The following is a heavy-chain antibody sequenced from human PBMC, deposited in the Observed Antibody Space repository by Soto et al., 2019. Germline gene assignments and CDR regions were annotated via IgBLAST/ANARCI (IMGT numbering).Heavy chain of an antibody. V-gene: IGHV1-18*04. CDR2: ISAYNGNT. J-gene: IGHJ4*02. CDR1: GYTFTSYG. CDR3: ASTWGDSSGYYYGGY. Sequence: GPSVKVSCKASGYTFTSYGISWVRQAPGQGLEWMGWISAYNGNTNYAQKLQGRVTMTTDTSTSTAYMELRSLRSDDTAVYYCASTWGDSSGYYYGGYWGQGTLVTVSS. D-gene: IGHD3-22*01.